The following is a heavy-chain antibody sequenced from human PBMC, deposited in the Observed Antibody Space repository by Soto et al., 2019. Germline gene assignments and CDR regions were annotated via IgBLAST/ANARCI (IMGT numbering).Heavy chain of an antibody. V-gene: IGHV3-30-3*01. J-gene: IGHJ6*02. CDR2: ISYDGSNK. D-gene: IGHD6-6*01. CDR1: GFTFSSYA. Sequence: QVQLVESGGGVVQPGRSLRLSCAASGFTFSSYAMHWVRQAPGKGLEWVAVISYDGSNKYYADSVKGRFTISRDNSKNTLYLQMNSLRAEDTAVYYCARDPEYSSSPDLFYYGMDVWGQGTTVTVSS. CDR3: ARDPEYSSSPDLFYYGMDV.